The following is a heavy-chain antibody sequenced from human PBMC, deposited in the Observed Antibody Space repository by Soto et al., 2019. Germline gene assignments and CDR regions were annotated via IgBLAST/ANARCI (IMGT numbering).Heavy chain of an antibody. V-gene: IGHV4-31*03. D-gene: IGHD3-10*01. CDR1: GGSISSGGYY. CDR3: ASYAVRGPRHWFDP. CDR2: IYYSGST. Sequence: QVQLQESGPGLVKPSQTLSLTCTVSGGSISSGGYYWSWIRQHPGKGLEWIGYIYYSGSTYYNPSLKSRVTISVDTSKNQFSPKRSSVTAADTAVYYCASYAVRGPRHWFDPWGQGTLVTVSS. J-gene: IGHJ5*02.